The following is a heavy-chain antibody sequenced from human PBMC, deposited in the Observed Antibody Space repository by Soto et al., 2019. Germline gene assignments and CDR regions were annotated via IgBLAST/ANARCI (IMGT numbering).Heavy chain of an antibody. CDR3: ARGALTTLAYYYGMDV. J-gene: IGHJ6*02. D-gene: IGHD4-4*01. Sequence: ASVKVSCKASGGTFSSYTMSWVRQAPGQGLGWMGGIIPIFGTTTYAHKFQGRVTITADESTSTVYMELSSLRGEDTAVYYCARGALTTLAYYYGMDVWGQGTTVTVSS. CDR2: IIPIFGTT. V-gene: IGHV1-69*13. CDR1: GGTFSSYT.